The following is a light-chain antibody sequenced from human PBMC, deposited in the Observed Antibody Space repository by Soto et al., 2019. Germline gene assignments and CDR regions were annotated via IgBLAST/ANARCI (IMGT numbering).Light chain of an antibody. CDR1: QSLLHSNGYNY. CDR3: MQALQTPWT. V-gene: IGKV2-28*01. J-gene: IGKJ1*01. CDR2: LSS. Sequence: DIVMTQSPLSLPVTPGEPASISCRSSQSLLHSNGYNYLNWYLQKPGQSPQVLIYLSSNRASGVPDRFSVSGSGTDFTLKISRVEAEDVGLYYCMQALQTPWTFGQGTKVEIK.